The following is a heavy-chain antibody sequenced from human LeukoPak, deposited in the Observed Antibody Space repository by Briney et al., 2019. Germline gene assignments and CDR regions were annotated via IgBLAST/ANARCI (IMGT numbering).Heavy chain of an antibody. CDR3: ASDSSGYKTDY. Sequence: SETLSLTCTVSGGSISSSSYYWGWIRQPPGKGLEWIGSIYYSGSTYYNPSLKSRVTISVDTSKNQFSLKLSSVTAADTAVYYCASDSSGYKTDYWGQGTLVTVSS. CDR1: GGSISSSSYY. D-gene: IGHD3-22*01. CDR2: IYYSGST. J-gene: IGHJ4*02. V-gene: IGHV4-39*01.